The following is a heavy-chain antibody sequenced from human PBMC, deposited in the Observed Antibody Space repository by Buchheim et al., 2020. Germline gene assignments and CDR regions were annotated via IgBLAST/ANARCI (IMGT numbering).Heavy chain of an antibody. D-gene: IGHD2-2*02. CDR3: AREGYCSSTSCYMGHYYYGMDV. CDR2: LYSGGST. CDR1: GFTVSTSY. Sequence: EVQLVESGGGLVQPGGSLRLSCEASGFTVSTSYMSWVRQAPGKGLEWVSVLYSGGSTYYADSVKGRFTISRDTVKNTLFLQMNSLRAEDTAVYFCAREGYCSSTSCYMGHYYYGMDVWGQGTT. V-gene: IGHV3-66*01. J-gene: IGHJ6*02.